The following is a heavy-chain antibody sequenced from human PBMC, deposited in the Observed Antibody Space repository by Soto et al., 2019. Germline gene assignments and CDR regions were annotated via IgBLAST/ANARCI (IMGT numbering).Heavy chain of an antibody. D-gene: IGHD3-10*01. CDR3: ERVLSMRGVIRFDY. Sequence: VPVKVSCKASGYTFTSYGISWVRKAPGQGLEWMGWISAYNGNTNYAQKLQGRVTMTTDTSTSTAYMELRSQKSDDTAVYYWERVLSMRGVIRFDYWGQGNMVTVSS. CDR1: GYTFTSYG. CDR2: ISAYNGNT. V-gene: IGHV1-18*01. J-gene: IGHJ4*02.